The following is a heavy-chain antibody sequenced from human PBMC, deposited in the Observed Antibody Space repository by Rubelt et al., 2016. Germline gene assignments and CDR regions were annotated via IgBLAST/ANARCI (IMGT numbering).Heavy chain of an antibody. V-gene: IGHV3-33*01. CDR2: IWYDGSNK. Sequence: QVQLVESGGGVVQPGRSLRLSYAASGFTFSSYGMHWVRQAPGKGLEWVAVIWYDGSNKYYADYVKGRFTISRDNSKNTLYLQMNSLRAEDTAVYYCARDLSWGSGNYFDYWGQGTLVTVSS. CDR1: GFTFSSYG. D-gene: IGHD7-27*01. CDR3: ARDLSWGSGNYFDY. J-gene: IGHJ4*02.